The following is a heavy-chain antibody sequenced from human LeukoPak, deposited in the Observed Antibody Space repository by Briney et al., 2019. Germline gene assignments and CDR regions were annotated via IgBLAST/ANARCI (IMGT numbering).Heavy chain of an antibody. Sequence: SVKVSCKASGGTFSSYATSWVRQAPGQGLEWMGGIIPIFGTANYAQKFQGRVTITADESTSTAYMELSSLRSEDTAVYYCAREGGSSSWYDYWGQGTLVTVSS. CDR2: IIPIFGTA. CDR1: GGTFSSYA. V-gene: IGHV1-69*13. D-gene: IGHD6-13*01. CDR3: AREGGSSSWYDY. J-gene: IGHJ4*02.